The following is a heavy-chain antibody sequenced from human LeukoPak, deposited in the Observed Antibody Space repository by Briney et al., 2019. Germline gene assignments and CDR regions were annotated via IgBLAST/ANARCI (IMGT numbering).Heavy chain of an antibody. CDR3: ARGRPYSNYFDY. Sequence: SGGSLRLSCVASGFTFSSSWMSWVRQAPGKGLEWVANIKQDGSEKSYVESVRGRFTISRDNAKNSLYLQLNSLRAEDTALYYCARGRPYSNYFDYWGQGTLVTVSS. CDR1: GFTFSSSW. CDR2: IKQDGSEK. D-gene: IGHD1-26*01. V-gene: IGHV3-7*03. J-gene: IGHJ4*02.